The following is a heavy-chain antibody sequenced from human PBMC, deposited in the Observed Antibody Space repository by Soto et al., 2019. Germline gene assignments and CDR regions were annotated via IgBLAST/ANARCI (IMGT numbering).Heavy chain of an antibody. J-gene: IGHJ6*02. CDR1: GFTFSDFA. Sequence: PGGSLSLSCFASGFTFSDFAMTWVRHVPGRGLEWVASLDGAGGSTYYAESVRGRFSIYRDNSQNTLFLQMKRLTVDDTAIYYCAAPRDEYGSGVSWFTYGMDNWGQGTTVTVSS. CDR2: LDGAGGST. V-gene: IGHV3-23*01. CDR3: AAPRDEYGSGVSWFTYGMDN. D-gene: IGHD3-10*01.